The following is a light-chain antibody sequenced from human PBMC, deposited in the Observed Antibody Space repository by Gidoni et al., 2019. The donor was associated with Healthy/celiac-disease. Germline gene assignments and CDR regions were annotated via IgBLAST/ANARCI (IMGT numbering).Light chain of an antibody. CDR2: YDS. J-gene: IGLJ3*02. V-gene: IGLV3-21*04. CDR1: NIGSKS. CDR3: QVWDSSSDHWV. Sequence: SYVLPQPPSVSVAPGKTARITCGGNNIGSKSVHWYKQKPGQAPVLVIYYDSDRPSGIPERFSGSNSGNTATLTISRVEAGDEADYYCQVWDSSSDHWVFGGGTKLTVL.